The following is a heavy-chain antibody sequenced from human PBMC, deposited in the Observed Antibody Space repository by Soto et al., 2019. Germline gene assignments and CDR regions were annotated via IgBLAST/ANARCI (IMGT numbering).Heavy chain of an antibody. CDR1: GFTFSTYW. Sequence: GGSLRLSCAASGFTFSTYWMSWVRQAPGQGLEWVANIKQDGSEKYYVDSVKGRFTISRDNAKNSLYLQMNSLRAEDTAVYYCARDERGSTPLAYWGQGTLVTVCS. CDR2: IKQDGSEK. CDR3: ARDERGSTPLAY. J-gene: IGHJ4*02. D-gene: IGHD2-2*01. V-gene: IGHV3-7*03.